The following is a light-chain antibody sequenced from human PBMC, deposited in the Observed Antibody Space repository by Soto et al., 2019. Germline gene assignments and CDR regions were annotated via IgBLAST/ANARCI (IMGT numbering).Light chain of an antibody. CDR3: QESSTPPLT. CDR1: QSISSY. Sequence: DIPMTQSPSSLSASVGDRVIITCRASQSISSYLNWYQQKPGKASKLLIYAASSLQSGVPSRFRGSGSGADFTLTISSLQPEDFGTYYCQESSTPPLTFGGGTKVEIK. V-gene: IGKV1-39*01. CDR2: AAS. J-gene: IGKJ4*01.